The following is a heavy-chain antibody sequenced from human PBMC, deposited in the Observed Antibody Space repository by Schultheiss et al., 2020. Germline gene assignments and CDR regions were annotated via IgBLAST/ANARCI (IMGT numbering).Heavy chain of an antibody. CDR3: ARDRDNNGQYDALDI. CDR1: GGSISSGDYY. Sequence: SQTLSLTCTVSGGSISSGDYYWSWIRQPPGKGLEWIGYIYYSGSKYYNPSLKNRATISVDTSKNQFSLNLISVTAADTAVYYCARDRDNNGQYDALDIWGQGTMVTVSS. J-gene: IGHJ3*02. D-gene: IGHD2-8*01. CDR2: IYYSGSK. V-gene: IGHV4-30-4*01.